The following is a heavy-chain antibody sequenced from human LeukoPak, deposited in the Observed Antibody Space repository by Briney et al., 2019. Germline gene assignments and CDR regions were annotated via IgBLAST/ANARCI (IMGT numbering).Heavy chain of an antibody. D-gene: IGHD1-14*01. Sequence: GGSLRLSCAASGFTVSSNYMSWVRQAPGKGLEWVSVIYSGGSTYYADSVKGRFTISRDNSKNTLYLQMNSLRAEDAAVYYCAETGSRFHYYGMDVWGQGTTVTVSS. CDR3: AETGSRFHYYGMDV. V-gene: IGHV3-53*01. J-gene: IGHJ6*02. CDR2: IYSGGST. CDR1: GFTVSSNY.